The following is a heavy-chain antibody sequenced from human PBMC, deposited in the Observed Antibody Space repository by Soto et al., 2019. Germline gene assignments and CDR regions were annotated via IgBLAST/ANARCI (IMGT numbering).Heavy chain of an antibody. CDR2: INTDGSST. Sequence: EVQLVESGGGLVQPGGSLRLSCAVSGFTFSSFWMHWVRQAPGEGLVWVSRINTDGSSTSYADSVQGRFTISRDNAKNTLYLQMNSLRVENTAMYYCAKRGVDTFGLSYWGQGTLVIVSS. CDR1: GFTFSSFW. V-gene: IGHV3-74*01. CDR3: AKRGVDTFGLSY. D-gene: IGHD3-10*01. J-gene: IGHJ4*02.